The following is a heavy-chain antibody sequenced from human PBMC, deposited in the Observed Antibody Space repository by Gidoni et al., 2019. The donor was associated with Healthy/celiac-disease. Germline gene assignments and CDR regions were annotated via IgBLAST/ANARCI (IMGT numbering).Heavy chain of an antibody. CDR1: GGSISSSSYY. J-gene: IGHJ4*02. V-gene: IGHV4-39*01. CDR3: ARRASIAAAGTGAYFDY. CDR2: IYYSGST. D-gene: IGHD6-13*01. Sequence: QLQLQESGPGLVKPSETLSLTCTVSGGSISSSSYYWGWIRQPPGKGLEWIGSIYYSGSTYYNPSLKSRVTISVDTTKNQFSLKLSSVTAADTAVYYCARRASIAAAGTGAYFDYWGQGTLVTVSS.